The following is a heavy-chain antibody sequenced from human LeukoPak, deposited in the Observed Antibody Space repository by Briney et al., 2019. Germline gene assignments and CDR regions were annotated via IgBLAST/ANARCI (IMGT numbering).Heavy chain of an antibody. CDR1: GFTFINYA. D-gene: IGHD3-10*01. V-gene: IGHV3-64D*06. Sequence: GGSLRLSCSTSGFTFINYAMHWIRQAPGKGLAYVSAISPNGGSTYHADSVKGRFTISRDNSKNTLYLQMSSLRPEDTAVYYCTRDRGSKWFGPIDHWGQGTLVTVSS. J-gene: IGHJ4*02. CDR2: ISPNGGST. CDR3: TRDRGSKWFGPIDH.